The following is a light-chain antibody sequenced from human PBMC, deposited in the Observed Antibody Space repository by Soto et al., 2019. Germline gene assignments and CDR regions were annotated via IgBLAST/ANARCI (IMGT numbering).Light chain of an antibody. CDR3: QQYRSSPPMYA. CDR2: DAS. CDR1: QSVGSSY. Sequence: EIVLTQSPATLSLSPGERATLSCRASQSVGSSYFAWYQQKPGQAPRLLIYDASNRATGIPDRFSGSGSGTDFTLTISRLEPEDFAVYYCQQYRSSPPMYAFGQGTKLEIK. J-gene: IGKJ2*01. V-gene: IGKV3-20*01.